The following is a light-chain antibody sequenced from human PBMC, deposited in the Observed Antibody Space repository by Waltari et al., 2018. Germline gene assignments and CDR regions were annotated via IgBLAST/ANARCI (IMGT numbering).Light chain of an antibody. CDR2: EVS. V-gene: IGLV2-14*01. CDR1: DSDVGAYDF. CDR3: SSYTTSSAPGV. J-gene: IGLJ1*01. Sequence: QSALTQPASVSGSPGQSITISCSGTDSDVGAYDFVSWYQQHPGKAPHLIISEVSNRPSWISNRFSASKSGNTTSLTISGLQAEDEADYYCSSYTTSSAPGVFGTGTRVTVL.